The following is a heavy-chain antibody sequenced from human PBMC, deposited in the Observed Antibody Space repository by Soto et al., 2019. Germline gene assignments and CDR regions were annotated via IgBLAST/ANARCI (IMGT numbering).Heavy chain of an antibody. Sequence: QVQLQESGPGLVKPSETLSLTCTVSGGSISSYYWSWIRQPPGKGLEWIGYIYYSGSTNYNPSLKSXXTXSXXTSQNQFSLKLSSVTAADTAVYYCARDPGDYDPGYWGQGTLVTVSS. CDR1: GGSISSYY. CDR2: IYYSGST. CDR3: ARDPGDYDPGY. J-gene: IGHJ4*02. D-gene: IGHD4-17*01. V-gene: IGHV4-59*01.